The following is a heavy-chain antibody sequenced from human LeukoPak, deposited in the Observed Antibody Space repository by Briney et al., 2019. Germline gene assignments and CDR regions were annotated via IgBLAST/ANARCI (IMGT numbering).Heavy chain of an antibody. V-gene: IGHV3-13*01. Sequence: TGGSLRLSCAASGFTFSSYDMHWVRQATGKGLEWVSAIGTACDTYYPGSVKGRFTISRENAKNSLYLQMNSLRAGDTAVYYCARGGYYGSGSLLRFDPWGQGTLVTVSS. J-gene: IGHJ5*02. D-gene: IGHD3-10*01. CDR1: GFTFSSYD. CDR3: ARGGYYGSGSLLRFDP. CDR2: IGTACDT.